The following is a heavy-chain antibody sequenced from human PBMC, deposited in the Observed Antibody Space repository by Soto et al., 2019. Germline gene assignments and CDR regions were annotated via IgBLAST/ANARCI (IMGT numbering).Heavy chain of an antibody. D-gene: IGHD4-4*01. J-gene: IGHJ6*03. V-gene: IGHV3-21*01. CDR1: GFTFSSYS. CDR2: ISSSSSYI. CDR3: AREGVRYSNYSKYYYMDV. Sequence: GGSLRLSCAASGFTFSSYSMNWVRQAPGKGLEWVSSISSSSSYIYYADSVKGRFTISRDNAKNSLYLQMNSLRAEDTAVYYCAREGVRYSNYSKYYYMDVWGKGTTVTVSS.